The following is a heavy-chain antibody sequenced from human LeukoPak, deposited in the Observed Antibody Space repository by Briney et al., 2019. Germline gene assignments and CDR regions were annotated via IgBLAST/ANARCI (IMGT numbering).Heavy chain of an antibody. CDR1: GFTFSRNW. CDR2: IKQDGSEK. CDR3: ARDSAYCSSTSCVGDAFDI. J-gene: IGHJ3*02. D-gene: IGHD2-2*01. Sequence: GGSLRLSCAASGFTFSRNWMSWVRQAPGKGLEWVANIKQDGSEKNYVDSVKGRFIISRDNAKNSLYLQMNSLRAEDTAVYYCARDSAYCSSTSCVGDAFDIWGQGTMVTVSS. V-gene: IGHV3-7*03.